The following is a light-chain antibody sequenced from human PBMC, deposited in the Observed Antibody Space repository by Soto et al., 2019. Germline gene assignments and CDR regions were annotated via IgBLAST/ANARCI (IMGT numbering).Light chain of an antibody. V-gene: IGKV1-39*01. CDR1: QSISRS. CDR2: AAS. Sequence: DIQMTQSPSSLSASVGDRVTITCRASQSISRSFGWYQQKPGKAPQLLIYAASTLQRGVPSRFSGSGSGTDFTLTISSLQPEDFAIYYCHQTYSTPYTFGQGTKLEIK. J-gene: IGKJ2*01. CDR3: HQTYSTPYT.